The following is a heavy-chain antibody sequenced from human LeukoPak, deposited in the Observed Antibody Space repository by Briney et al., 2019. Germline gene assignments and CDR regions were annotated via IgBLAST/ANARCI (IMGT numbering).Heavy chain of an antibody. V-gene: IGHV3-23*01. Sequence: GGSLRLSCAASGFTFSSYAITWVRQAPGKGLEWVSSISGSGGSTYYADSVKGRFTISRDNSKNTLYLQMNSLRAEDTAIYYCAKDAVMVITSGGSWNYFDYWGQGTLVTVSS. CDR1: GFTFSSYA. CDR3: AKDAVMVITSGGSWNYFDY. CDR2: ISGSGGST. J-gene: IGHJ4*02. D-gene: IGHD3-16*01.